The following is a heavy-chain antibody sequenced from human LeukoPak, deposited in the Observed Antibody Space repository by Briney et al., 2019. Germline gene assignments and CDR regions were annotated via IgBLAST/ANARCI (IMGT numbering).Heavy chain of an antibody. V-gene: IGHV3-7*01. CDR3: ARLSASVAGGDH. D-gene: IGHD6-19*01. J-gene: IGHJ4*02. CDR1: GFSFSTSW. CDR2: IKKDGSEE. Sequence: GGSLRLSCTASGFSFSTSWMSWVRQTPGKGLEWVANIKKDGSEEYYVDSVKTRFTISRDNAKNSLYLQLNSLIVEDTAIYYCARLSASVAGGDHWGQGTLVTVSS.